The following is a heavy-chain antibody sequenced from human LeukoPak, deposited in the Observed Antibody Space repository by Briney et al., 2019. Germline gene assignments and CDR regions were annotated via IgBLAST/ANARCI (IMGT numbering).Heavy chain of an antibody. V-gene: IGHV3-64D*06. CDR3: ARDWGYQLLYYHFDY. CDR2: ISSNGGST. J-gene: IGHJ4*02. D-gene: IGHD2-2*01. CDR1: GFTFSSYA. Sequence: GGSLRLSCSASGFTFSSYAMHWVRQAPGKGLEYVSAISSNGGSTYYADSVKGRFTISRDNSKNTLYLQMSSLRAEDTAVYYCARDWGYQLLYYHFDYWGQGTLVTVSS.